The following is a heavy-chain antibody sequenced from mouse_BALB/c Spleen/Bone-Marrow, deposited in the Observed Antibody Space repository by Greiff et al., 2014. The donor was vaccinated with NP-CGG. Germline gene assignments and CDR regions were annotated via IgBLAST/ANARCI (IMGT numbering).Heavy chain of an antibody. V-gene: IGHV1-39*01. D-gene: IGHD2-14*01. J-gene: IGHJ3*01. CDR2: IDPYYGGI. CDR3: ARSIEYRPLTY. Sequence: EVQGVESGPELEKPGASVKISCKASGYSFTGYNMSWVKQTNGKSLEWIGNIDPYYGGISYNQKFKDKATLTVDKSSSTAYMQLKSLTSEDSAVYYCARSIEYRPLTYWGQGTLVTVSA. CDR1: GYSFTGYN.